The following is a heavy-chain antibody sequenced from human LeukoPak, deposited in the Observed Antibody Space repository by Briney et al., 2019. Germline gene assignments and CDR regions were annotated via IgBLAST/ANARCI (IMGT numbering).Heavy chain of an antibody. CDR1: GGSISSYY. J-gene: IGHJ6*02. Sequence: SETLSLTCTVSGGSISSYYWSWIRQPAGKGLEWIGRTYTSGSTNYNPSLKSRVTMSVDTSKNQFSLKLSSVTAADTAVYYCARGNREYSGYDSYYGMDVWGQGTLVTVSS. CDR3: ARGNREYSGYDSYYGMDV. D-gene: IGHD5-12*01. CDR2: TYTSGST. V-gene: IGHV4-4*07.